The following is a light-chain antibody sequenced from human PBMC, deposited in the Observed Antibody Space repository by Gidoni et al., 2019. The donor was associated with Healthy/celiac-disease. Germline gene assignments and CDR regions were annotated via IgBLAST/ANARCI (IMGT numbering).Light chain of an antibody. V-gene: IGKV1-33*01. Sequence: DIQMTQSPSSLSASVGDRVTITCQASQDISNYLNWYQQKPGKAPKLLIYDASNLETEVPSRFSGSGSGTDFTFTISSLQPEDIATYYCQQYDNLPPRTFGQGTKVEIK. CDR1: QDISNY. CDR3: QQYDNLPPRT. J-gene: IGKJ1*01. CDR2: DAS.